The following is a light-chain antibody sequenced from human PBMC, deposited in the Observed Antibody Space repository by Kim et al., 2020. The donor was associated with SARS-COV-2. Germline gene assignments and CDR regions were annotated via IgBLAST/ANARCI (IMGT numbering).Light chain of an antibody. V-gene: IGKV3-20*01. CDR1: QSVSSSY. J-gene: IGKJ1*01. CDR3: QQYGNSPGT. CDR2: GAS. Sequence: IVLTQSPGTLSLSPGDTATLSCRASQSVSSSYLAWYQQKLGQPPRLLIYGASSRATGVPDRFSGSGSGADFTLTINRLEPDDFAVYYCQQYGNSPGTFVKGTKVDIK.